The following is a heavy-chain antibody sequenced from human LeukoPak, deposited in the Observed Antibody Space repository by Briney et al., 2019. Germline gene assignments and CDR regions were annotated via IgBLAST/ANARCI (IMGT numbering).Heavy chain of an antibody. CDR2: ISAYNGNT. J-gene: IGHJ4*02. CDR3: ARGDWYYDSSGHPPSFDY. CDR1: GYTFTSYG. Sequence: ASVKVSCKASGYTFTSYGISWVRQAPGQGLEWMGWISAYNGNTNYAQKLQGRVTMTTDTSTSTAYMELRSLRSDDTAVYYCARGDWYYDSSGHPPSFDYWGQGTLVTVSS. V-gene: IGHV1-18*01. D-gene: IGHD3-22*01.